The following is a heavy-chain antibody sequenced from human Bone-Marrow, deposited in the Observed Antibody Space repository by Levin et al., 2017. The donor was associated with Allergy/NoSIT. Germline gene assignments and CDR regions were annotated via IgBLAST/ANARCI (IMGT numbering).Heavy chain of an antibody. Sequence: VASVKVSCSASGLSFSNYDMNWVRQAPGKGLEWVSSISSGSSHIDYADSVKGRFTISRDNAKNSLYLQMNSLRLEDTAVYFCSSWAMFYYDCSDFYYFYYGMDVWGQGTTVTVSS. CDR1: GLSFSNYD. J-gene: IGHJ6*02. D-gene: IGHD3-16*01. CDR3: SSWAMFYYDCSDFYYFYYGMDV. V-gene: IGHV3-21*06. CDR2: ISSGSSHI.